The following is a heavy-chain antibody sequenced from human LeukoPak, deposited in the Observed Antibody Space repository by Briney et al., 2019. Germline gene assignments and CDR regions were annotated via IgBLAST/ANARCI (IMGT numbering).Heavy chain of an antibody. Sequence: ASVKVSCKASGGTFSSYAISWVRQAPGQGLEWMGWMNPNSGNTGYAQKFQGRVTMTRNTSISTAYMELSSLRSEDTAVYYCARAITMVRGAPHYWGQGTLVTVSS. CDR1: GGTFSSYA. D-gene: IGHD3-10*01. CDR3: ARAITMVRGAPHY. V-gene: IGHV1-8*02. J-gene: IGHJ4*02. CDR2: MNPNSGNT.